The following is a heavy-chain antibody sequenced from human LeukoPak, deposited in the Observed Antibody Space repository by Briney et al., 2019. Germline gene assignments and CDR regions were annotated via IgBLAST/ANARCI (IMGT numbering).Heavy chain of an antibody. CDR3: AKGFPGGSYYVFDY. D-gene: IGHD1-26*01. V-gene: IGHV3-23*01. J-gene: IGHJ4*02. Sequence: GGSLRLXCAASGFTFSTYAMSWVRQAPGKGLEWVSAISGSGGSTYYADSMKGRITISRDNSKNTLYLQMNSLRAEDTAVYYCAKGFPGGSYYVFDYWGQGTLVTVSS. CDR2: ISGSGGST. CDR1: GFTFSTYA.